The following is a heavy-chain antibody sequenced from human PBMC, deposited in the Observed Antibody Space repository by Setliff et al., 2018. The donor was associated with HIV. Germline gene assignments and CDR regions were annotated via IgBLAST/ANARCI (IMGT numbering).Heavy chain of an antibody. CDR2: IKQDGSEK. Sequence: GGSLRLSCAASGFTFSSYWMSWVRQAPGKGLEWVANIKQDGSEKYYVDSVKGRFTISRDNAKNSLYLQVNSLRAEDTAVYYCAKVDNGHCTSASCRDFDYWGQGTLVTVSS. J-gene: IGHJ4*02. CDR1: GFTFSSYW. V-gene: IGHV3-7*03. CDR3: AKVDNGHCTSASCRDFDY. D-gene: IGHD2-2*03.